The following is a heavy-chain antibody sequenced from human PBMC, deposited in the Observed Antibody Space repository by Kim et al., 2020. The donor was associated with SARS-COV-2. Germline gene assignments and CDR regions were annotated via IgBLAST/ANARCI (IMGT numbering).Heavy chain of an antibody. Sequence: GGSLRLSCAASGFTFDDYVMHWVRQAPGKGLEWVSGISWNSGSIGYADSVKGRFTISRDNAKNSLYLQMNSLRAEDTALYYCAKDFIVGARWGQGTLVTVSS. V-gene: IGHV3-9*01. CDR1: GFTFDDYV. CDR2: ISWNSGSI. D-gene: IGHD1-26*01. CDR3: AKDFIVGAR. J-gene: IGHJ4*02.